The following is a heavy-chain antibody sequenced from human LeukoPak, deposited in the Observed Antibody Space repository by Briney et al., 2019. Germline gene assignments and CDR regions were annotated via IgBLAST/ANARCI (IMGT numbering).Heavy chain of an antibody. CDR3: ARALGDGYNRFDY. CDR2: ISSNGGST. CDR1: GFTFSSYA. V-gene: IGHV3-64*01. Sequence: GGSLRLSCAASGFTFSSYAMHWVRQAPGKGLEYVSAISSNGGSTHYANSVKGRFTISRDNSKNTLYLQMGSLRAEGMAVYYCARALGDGYNRFDYWGQGTLVTVSS. D-gene: IGHD5-24*01. J-gene: IGHJ4*02.